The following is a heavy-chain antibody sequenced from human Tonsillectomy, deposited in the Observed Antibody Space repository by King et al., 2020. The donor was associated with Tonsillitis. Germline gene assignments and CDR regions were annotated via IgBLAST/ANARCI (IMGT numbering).Heavy chain of an antibody. CDR2: ISGSGGST. Sequence: VQLVESGGGLVQPVGSLRLSCAASGFTFSSYAMSWVRQAPGKGLEWVSAISGSGGSTYYADSVKGRFTIYRDNSKNTLYLQMNSMRAEDTDVNYCAKSKGYCSSTSCYYYYGMDVWGQGTTVTVSS. CDR1: GFTFSSYA. V-gene: IGHV3-23*04. CDR3: AKSKGYCSSTSCYYYYGMDV. J-gene: IGHJ6*02. D-gene: IGHD2-2*01.